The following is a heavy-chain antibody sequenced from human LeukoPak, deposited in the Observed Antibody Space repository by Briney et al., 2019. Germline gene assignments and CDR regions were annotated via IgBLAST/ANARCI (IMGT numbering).Heavy chain of an antibody. CDR1: GFTFSTYS. CDR3: ARLRGYYGSGSYFPDY. CDR2: ISSSSSTI. D-gene: IGHD3-10*01. V-gene: IGHV3-48*02. J-gene: IGHJ4*02. Sequence: GGSLRLSCAASGFTFSTYSMNWVRQAPGKGLEWVSYISSSSSTISYADSVKGRFTISRDNAKNSLYLQMNSLRDEDTAVYYCARLRGYYGSGSYFPDYWGQGTLVTVSS.